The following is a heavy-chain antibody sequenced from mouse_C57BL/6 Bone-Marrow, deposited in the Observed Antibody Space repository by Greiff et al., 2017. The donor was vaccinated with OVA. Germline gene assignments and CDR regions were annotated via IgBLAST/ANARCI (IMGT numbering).Heavy chain of an antibody. J-gene: IGHJ1*03. CDR1: GFTFSDYG. Sequence: DVMLVESGGGLVKPGGSLKLSCAASGFTFSDYGMHWVRQAPEKGLEWVAYISSGSSTIYYADTVKGRFTISRDNAKNTLFLQMTSLRSEDTAMYYCARGELGWYFDVWGTGTTVTVSS. CDR2: ISSGSSTI. D-gene: IGHD4-1*01. V-gene: IGHV5-17*01. CDR3: ARGELGWYFDV.